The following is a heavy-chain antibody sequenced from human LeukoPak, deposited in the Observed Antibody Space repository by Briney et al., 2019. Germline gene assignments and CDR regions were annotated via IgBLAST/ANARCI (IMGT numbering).Heavy chain of an antibody. D-gene: IGHD3-10*01. CDR1: GFTVSSKY. CDR3: AKDLYGSGRDYYYGMDV. V-gene: IGHV3-53*01. Sequence: GGSLRLSCVASGFTVSSKYMSWVRQAPGKGLEWVSAIYSGGTTYYADSVKGRFTISRDNSKNTLYLQMNSLRAEDTAVYYCAKDLYGSGRDYYYGMDVWGKGTTVTVSS. J-gene: IGHJ6*04. CDR2: IYSGGTT.